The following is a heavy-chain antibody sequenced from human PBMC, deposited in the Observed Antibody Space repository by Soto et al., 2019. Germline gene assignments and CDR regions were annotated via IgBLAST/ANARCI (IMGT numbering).Heavy chain of an antibody. CDR1: GFSLRTTGVG. J-gene: IGHJ4*02. Sequence: QITLKESGPTLVKPTQTLTLTCSYSGFSLRTTGVGVGWIRQPPGKALEWLGIIYWNDDKRYSPSLESRFTLTSDISKSQVVLTMTNMEPVHTATYYCAHTWGLPFDYWGQGTLVIVSS. V-gene: IGHV2-5*01. D-gene: IGHD3-16*01. CDR2: IYWNDDK. CDR3: AHTWGLPFDY.